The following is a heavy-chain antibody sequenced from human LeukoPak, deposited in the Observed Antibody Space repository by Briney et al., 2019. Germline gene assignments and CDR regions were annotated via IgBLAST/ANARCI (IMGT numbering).Heavy chain of an antibody. V-gene: IGHV1-69*01. CDR3: AREEAIAVAGSLDY. D-gene: IGHD6-19*01. CDR1: GGTFSSYA. J-gene: IGHJ4*02. Sequence: SVKVSCKASGGTFSSYAISWVRQAPGQGLEWMGGIIPIFGTANYAQKFQGRVTITADESTSTAYMELSSLRSEDTAVYYCAREEAIAVAGSLDYWGQGTLDTVSS. CDR2: IIPIFGTA.